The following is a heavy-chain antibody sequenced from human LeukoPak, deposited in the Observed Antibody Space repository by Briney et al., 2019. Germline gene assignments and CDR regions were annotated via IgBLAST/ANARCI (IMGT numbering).Heavy chain of an antibody. J-gene: IGHJ3*02. D-gene: IGHD3-10*01. V-gene: IGHV3-33*01. CDR2: IWYDGSNL. Sequence: PGGSLRLSCAASGFTFTGYEMHWVRQAPGKGLEWVALIWYDGSNLYYADSVKGRFTISKDSSKNTLYLHMNSLRAEDTAVYYCARDKNYYGSGSPSLDAFDIWGQGTMVTVSS. CDR1: GFTFTGYE. CDR3: ARDKNYYGSGSPSLDAFDI.